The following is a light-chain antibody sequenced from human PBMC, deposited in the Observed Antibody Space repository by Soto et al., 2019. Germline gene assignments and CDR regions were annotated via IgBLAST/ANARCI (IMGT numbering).Light chain of an antibody. CDR3: QQLNSYPLT. CDR2: GAS. CDR1: QDISTY. V-gene: IGKV1-9*01. Sequence: DIQLTQSPSFLSASVGDRVTITCRASQDISTYLAWYQQKPGKAPKLLIYGASTLQSGVPSRFRRSGSWTEIPLTISNLEPERFATYFCQQLNSYPLTFGGGTKVEIK. J-gene: IGKJ4*01.